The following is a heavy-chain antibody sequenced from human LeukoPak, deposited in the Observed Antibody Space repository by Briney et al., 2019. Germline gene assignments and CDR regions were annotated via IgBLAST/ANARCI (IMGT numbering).Heavy chain of an antibody. CDR3: ARGDYFGSPTAYSHFDY. CDR2: TDPGESDT. Sequence: GESLKISCKGSGYSFSNYWIGWVRQVPGKGLEWMGITDPGESDTRYSPSFQGQVTISVDKSISTAYLQWSSLKASDTAMYYCARGDYFGSPTAYSHFDYWGQGTLVTVSS. V-gene: IGHV5-51*01. D-gene: IGHD3-10*01. J-gene: IGHJ4*02. CDR1: GYSFSNYW.